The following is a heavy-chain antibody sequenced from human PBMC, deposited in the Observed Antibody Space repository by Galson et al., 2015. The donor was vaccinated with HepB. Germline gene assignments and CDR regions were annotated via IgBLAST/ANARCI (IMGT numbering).Heavy chain of an antibody. CDR1: GFTFSGSA. J-gene: IGHJ6*02. CDR3: TRPDYSNYYYYGMDV. V-gene: IGHV3-73*01. D-gene: IGHD4-11*01. CDR2: IRSKANSYAT. Sequence: SLRLSCAASGFTFSGSAMHWVRQASGKGLEWVGRIRSKANSYATAYAASVKGRFTISRDDSKNTAYLQMNSLKTEDTAVYYCTRPDYSNYYYYGMDVWGQGTTVTVSS.